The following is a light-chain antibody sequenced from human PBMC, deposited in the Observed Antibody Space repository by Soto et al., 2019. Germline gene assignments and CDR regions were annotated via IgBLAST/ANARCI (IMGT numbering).Light chain of an antibody. CDR3: SSYTSSTTLYV. Sequence: ALAQPASVSGSPGQPITISCTGTSSDVGGYNYVSWYQQHPGKVPKLMIYEVSNRPSGVSNRFSGSKSGNTASLTISGLQAEDEADYYCSSYTSSTTLYVFGTGTKVTVL. CDR2: EVS. J-gene: IGLJ1*01. CDR1: SSDVGGYNY. V-gene: IGLV2-14*01.